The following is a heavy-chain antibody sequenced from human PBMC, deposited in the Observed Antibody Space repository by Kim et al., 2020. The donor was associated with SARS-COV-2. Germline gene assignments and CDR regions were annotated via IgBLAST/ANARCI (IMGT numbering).Heavy chain of an antibody. CDR2: IIPIFGTA. CDR1: GGTFSSYA. D-gene: IGHD3-10*01. Sequence: SVKVSCKASGGTFSSYAISWVRQAPGQGLEWMGGIIPIFGTANYAQKFQGRVTITADESTSTAYMELSSLRSEDTAVYYCARGTLDYYGSGSTGWFDPWGQGTLVTVSS. CDR3: ARGTLDYYGSGSTGWFDP. V-gene: IGHV1-69*13. J-gene: IGHJ5*02.